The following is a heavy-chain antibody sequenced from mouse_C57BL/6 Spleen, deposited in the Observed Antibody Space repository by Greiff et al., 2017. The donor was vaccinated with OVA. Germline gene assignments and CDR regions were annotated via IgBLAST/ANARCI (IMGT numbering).Heavy chain of an antibody. V-gene: IGHV1-4*01. CDR2: INPSSGYT. D-gene: IGHD3-2*02. Sequence: VQLQQSGAELARPGASVKMSCKASGYTFTSYTMHWVKQRPGQGLEWIGYINPSSGYTKYNQKFKDKATLTADKSSSTAYMQLSSLTSEDSADYYCAKKAAQAPLYFDYWGQGTTLTVSS. CDR3: AKKAAQAPLYFDY. CDR1: GYTFTSYT. J-gene: IGHJ2*01.